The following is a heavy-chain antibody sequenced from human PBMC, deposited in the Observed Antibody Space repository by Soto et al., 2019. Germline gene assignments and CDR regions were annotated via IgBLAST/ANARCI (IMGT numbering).Heavy chain of an antibody. J-gene: IGHJ5*02. V-gene: IGHV4-61*01. CDR1: GGSVSSGSYY. CDR3: ARAYCGGDCYSGNWFDP. CDR2: IYYSGST. Sequence: SETLSLTCTVSGGSVSSGSYYWSWIRQPPGKGLEWIGYIYYSGSTNYNPSLKSRVTIPVDTSKNQFSLKRSSVTAADTVVYYCARAYCGGDCYSGNWFDPWGQGTLVTVSS. D-gene: IGHD2-21*02.